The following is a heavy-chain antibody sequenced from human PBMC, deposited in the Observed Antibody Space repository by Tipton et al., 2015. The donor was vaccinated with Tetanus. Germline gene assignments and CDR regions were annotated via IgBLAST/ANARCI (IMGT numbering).Heavy chain of an antibody. D-gene: IGHD3-3*01. J-gene: IGHJ4*02. Sequence: TLSLTCAVSGYSISSGYYWGWIRQPPGKGLEWIGSIYHSGSTYYNPPLKSRVTISVDTPKNQFSLKLSSVTAADTAVYYCASGLRSGYYAYYDYWGQGTLVTVSS. CDR3: ASGLRSGYYAYYDY. CDR1: GYSISSGYY. CDR2: IYHSGST. V-gene: IGHV4-38-2*01.